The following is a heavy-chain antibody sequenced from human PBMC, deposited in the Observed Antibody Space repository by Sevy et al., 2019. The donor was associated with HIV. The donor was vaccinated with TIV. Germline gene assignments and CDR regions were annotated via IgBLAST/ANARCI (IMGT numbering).Heavy chain of an antibody. Sequence: ASVKVSCKAAGYSFTNFDINWVRQATGQGLEWMGWMNPNNGNTHYAQKFQGRVTMTRSSSANTAYMELSSVTSEDTAIYYCARARLDYEFWSGSYFSRAPWGYKYYAMDVWGQGTTVTVSS. J-gene: IGHJ6*02. CDR3: ARARLDYEFWSGSYFSRAPWGYKYYAMDV. CDR2: MNPNNGNT. D-gene: IGHD3-3*01. V-gene: IGHV1-8*01. CDR1: GYSFTNFD.